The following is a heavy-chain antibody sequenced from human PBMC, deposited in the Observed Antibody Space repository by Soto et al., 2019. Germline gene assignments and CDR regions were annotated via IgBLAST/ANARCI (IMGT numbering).Heavy chain of an antibody. J-gene: IGHJ5*02. CDR1: GGSINSDNFY. CDR3: ARSGVVVVAASFDP. D-gene: IGHD2-15*01. CDR2: IYYSGST. Sequence: PSETLSLTCTVSGGSINSDNFYWSWIRQPPGKGLEWIGYIYYSGSTNYNPSVKSRVTISVDTSKNQFSLKLSSVTAADTAVYYCARSGVVVVAASFDPWGLGTLVTVSS. V-gene: IGHV4-61*01.